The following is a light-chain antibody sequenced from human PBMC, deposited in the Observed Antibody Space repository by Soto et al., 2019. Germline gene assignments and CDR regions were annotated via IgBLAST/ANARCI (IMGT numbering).Light chain of an antibody. CDR3: QHYDRVPWT. Sequence: DIQMTQSPSSLSASVGDRVTITCRASQAISNHLAWYQQKPGEVPKLLIYTASTLQSGVPSRFSGSGSGTDFTLTISSLQPDDVATYYCQHYDRVPWTFGQGTKVDVK. CDR2: TAS. V-gene: IGKV1-27*01. J-gene: IGKJ1*01. CDR1: QAISNH.